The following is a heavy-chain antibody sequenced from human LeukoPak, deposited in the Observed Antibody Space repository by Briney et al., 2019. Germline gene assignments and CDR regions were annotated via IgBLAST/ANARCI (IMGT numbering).Heavy chain of an antibody. V-gene: IGHV3-30*02. Sequence: PGRSLRLSCAATGFTFSTYGMHWVRQAPGKGLEWVAFIRYDGSNKYYADSVKGRFTISRDNSKNTLYLQMNSLRAEDTAVYYCAKDSTISRIYWGQGTLVTVSS. CDR3: AKDSTISRIY. J-gene: IGHJ4*02. D-gene: IGHD3-3*01. CDR2: IRYDGSNK. CDR1: GFTFSTYG.